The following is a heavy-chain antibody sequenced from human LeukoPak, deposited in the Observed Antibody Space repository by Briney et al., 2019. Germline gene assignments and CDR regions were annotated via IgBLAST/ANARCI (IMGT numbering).Heavy chain of an antibody. CDR1: GYTFTGYY. J-gene: IGHJ4*02. D-gene: IGHD3-16*01. Sequence: ASVKVSCKASGYTFTGYYVHWVRQAPGQGLEWMGWINPNSGGTNFAQKFQGRVTMTRDTSMSTAYMELSSLRSDDTAFYYCARVFGRQLPDYWGQGTLVTVSS. CDR2: INPNSGGT. CDR3: ARVFGRQLPDY. V-gene: IGHV1-2*02.